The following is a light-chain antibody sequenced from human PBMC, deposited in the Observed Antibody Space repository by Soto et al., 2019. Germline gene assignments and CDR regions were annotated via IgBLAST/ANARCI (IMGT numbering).Light chain of an antibody. Sequence: QSALTQPASVSGSPGQSITISCTGTSSDVGGYNYVSWYQQHPGKAPTLIIYEVSNRPSGVSNRFSGSKSGNTASLTISGLQAEDEDDYYCNSYTSKSTGVFGTGTKVTVL. CDR2: EVS. CDR3: NSYTSKSTGV. J-gene: IGLJ1*01. CDR1: SSDVGGYNY. V-gene: IGLV2-14*01.